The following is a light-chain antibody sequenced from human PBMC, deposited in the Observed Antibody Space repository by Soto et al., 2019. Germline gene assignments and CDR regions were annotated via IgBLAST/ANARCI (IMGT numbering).Light chain of an antibody. Sequence: EILMTQYPATLSLSPGEIVTLSSRAREYVSSNLAWYQQKPGQAPRLLMYGASTRATGIPARFSGSGSGTEFALTISSLQPEDFTTYFCLQHKTYPQTFCHGTMVDI. J-gene: IGKJ1*01. V-gene: IGKV3-15*01. CDR2: GAS. CDR1: EYVSSN. CDR3: LQHKTYPQT.